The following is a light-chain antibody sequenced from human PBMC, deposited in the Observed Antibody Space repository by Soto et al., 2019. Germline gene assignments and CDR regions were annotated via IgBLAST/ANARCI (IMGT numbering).Light chain of an antibody. CDR2: DVS. CDR3: QSYDSSLSGSV. CDR1: SSDFGGYNY. Sequence: QSALTQPRSVSGSPGQSVTISCTGTSSDFGGYNYVSWYQHHPGKAPKLMIYDVSERPSGVPDRFSGSKSGNTASLTISGLQAEDEADYYCQSYDSSLSGSVFGSGTKVTVL. V-gene: IGLV2-11*01. J-gene: IGLJ1*01.